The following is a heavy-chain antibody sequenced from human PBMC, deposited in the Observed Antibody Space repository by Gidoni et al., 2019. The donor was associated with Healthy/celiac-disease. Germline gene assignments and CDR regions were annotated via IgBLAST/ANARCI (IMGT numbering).Heavy chain of an antibody. CDR1: GGTFSSYA. D-gene: IGHD3-10*01. Sequence: QVQLVQSGAEVKKPGSSVKVSCKASGGTFSSYAISWVRQAPGQGLEWMGGIIPIFGTANYAKKFQGRVTITADKSTSTAYMELSSLRSEDTAVYYCAETMVRGVIVRNWFDPWGQGTLVTVSS. CDR2: IIPIFGTA. CDR3: AETMVRGVIVRNWFDP. J-gene: IGHJ5*02. V-gene: IGHV1-69*06.